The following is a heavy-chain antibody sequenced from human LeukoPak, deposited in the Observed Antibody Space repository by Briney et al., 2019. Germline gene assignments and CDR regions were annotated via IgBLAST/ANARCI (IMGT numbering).Heavy chain of an antibody. CDR2: INHSGST. Sequence: SETLSLTCTVSGGSISSYYWSWIRQPPGKGLEWIGEINHSGSTNYNPSLKSRVTISVDTSKNQFSLKLSSVTAADTAVYYCARVPIFGVVVVPFDYWGQGTLVTVSS. CDR3: ARVPIFGVVVVPFDY. J-gene: IGHJ4*02. D-gene: IGHD3-3*01. CDR1: GGSISSYY. V-gene: IGHV4-34*01.